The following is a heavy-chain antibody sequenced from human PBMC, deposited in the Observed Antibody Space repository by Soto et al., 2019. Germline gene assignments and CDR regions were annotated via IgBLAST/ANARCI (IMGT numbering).Heavy chain of an antibody. CDR1: GYTFTGYY. CDR2: INPNSGGT. Sequence: GASVKVSCKASGYTFTGYYMHWVRQAPGQGLEWMGWINPNSGGTNYAQKFQGWVTMTRDTSISTAYMELSRLRSDDTAVYYCARDGVPAAIRDYYYYGMDVWGQGTTVTVS. CDR3: ARDGVPAAIRDYYYYGMDV. V-gene: IGHV1-2*04. D-gene: IGHD2-2*02. J-gene: IGHJ6*02.